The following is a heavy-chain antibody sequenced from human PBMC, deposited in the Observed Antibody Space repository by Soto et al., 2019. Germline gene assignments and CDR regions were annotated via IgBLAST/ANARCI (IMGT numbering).Heavy chain of an antibody. V-gene: IGHV5-51*01. CDR2: IYPGDSDT. CDR3: ARRGLGASSSYYYYCMDV. D-gene: IGHD6-13*01. J-gene: IGHJ6*02. Sequence: PGESLKISCKGSGYSFTSYWIGWVRQMPGKGLEWMGIIYPGDSDTRYSPSFQGQVTISADKSISTAYLQWSSLKASDTAMYYCARRGLGASSSYYYYCMDVWGQGTTVTVSS. CDR1: GYSFTSYW.